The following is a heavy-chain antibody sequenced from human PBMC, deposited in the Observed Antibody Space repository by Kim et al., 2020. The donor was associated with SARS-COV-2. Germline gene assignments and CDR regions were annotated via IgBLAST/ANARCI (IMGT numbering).Heavy chain of an antibody. CDR1: GYSISSGYY. J-gene: IGHJ6*02. D-gene: IGHD4-4*01. Sequence: SETLSLTCTVSGYSISSGYYWGWIRQPPGKGLEWIGSIYHSGSTYYNPSLKSRVTISVDTSKNQFSLKLSSVTAADTAVYYCARDPPTEVTSGYGMDVWGQGTTVTVSS. CDR3: ARDPPTEVTSGYGMDV. V-gene: IGHV4-38-2*02. CDR2: IYHSGST.